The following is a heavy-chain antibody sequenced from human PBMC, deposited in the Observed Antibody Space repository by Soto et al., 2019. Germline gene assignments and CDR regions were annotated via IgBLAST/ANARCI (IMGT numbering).Heavy chain of an antibody. D-gene: IGHD4-17*01. CDR1: GFTFSSYG. Sequence: QVQLVESGGGVVQPGRSLRLSCAASGFTFSSYGMHWVRQAPGKGLEWVAVISYDGSNKYYADSVKGRFTISRDNSKNTLYLHMNSLRAEDTAVYYCAKDYGDHHPHYGMDVWGQGTTVTVSS. CDR2: ISYDGSNK. J-gene: IGHJ6*02. CDR3: AKDYGDHHPHYGMDV. V-gene: IGHV3-30*18.